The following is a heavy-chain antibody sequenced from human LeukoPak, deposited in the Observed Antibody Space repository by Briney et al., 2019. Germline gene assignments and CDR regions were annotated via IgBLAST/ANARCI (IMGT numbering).Heavy chain of an antibody. V-gene: IGHV1-3*01. CDR2: INAGNGNT. D-gene: IGHD3-22*01. CDR3: ARSLERSGLKGVDYFDY. CDR1: GYTFTSYA. J-gene: IGHJ4*02. Sequence: GASVKISSKASGYTFTSYAMHWVRQAPGQRLEWMGWINAGNGNTKYSQKFQGRVTITRDTSASTAYMELSSLRSEDTAVYYCARSLERSGLKGVDYFDYWGQGTLVTVSS.